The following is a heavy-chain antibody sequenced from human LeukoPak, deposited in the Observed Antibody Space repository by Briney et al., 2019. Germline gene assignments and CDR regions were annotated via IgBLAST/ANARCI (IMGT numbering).Heavy chain of an antibody. Sequence: GGSLRLSRAASGFTFSSLAMSWVRQAPGKGLEWVSTISGSGGGTYYADSVKGRFTISRDNSKNTLYLQMNSLRAEDTAVYYCAKRLAHTGFDYWGQGTLVTVSS. D-gene: IGHD2-21*01. CDR2: ISGSGGGT. J-gene: IGHJ4*02. CDR1: GFTFSSLA. V-gene: IGHV3-23*01. CDR3: AKRLAHTGFDY.